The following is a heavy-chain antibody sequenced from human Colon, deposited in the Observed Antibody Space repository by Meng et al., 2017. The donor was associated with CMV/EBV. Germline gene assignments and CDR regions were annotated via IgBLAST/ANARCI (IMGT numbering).Heavy chain of an antibody. CDR3: ARGLYCSSTSCYRGVDFDY. Sequence: TFSGYWMHWVRQAPGKGLVWVSRINSDGSSTSYADSVKGRFTISRDNAKNTLYLQMNSLRAEDTAVYYCARGLYCSSTSCYRGVDFDYWGQGTLVTVSS. V-gene: IGHV3-74*01. J-gene: IGHJ4*02. D-gene: IGHD2-2*01. CDR1: TFSGYW. CDR2: INSDGSST.